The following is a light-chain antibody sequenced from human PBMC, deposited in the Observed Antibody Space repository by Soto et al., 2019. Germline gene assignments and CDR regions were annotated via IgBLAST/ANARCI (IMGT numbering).Light chain of an antibody. CDR1: QSVSSY. CDR3: QRRSNWPPV. Sequence: EIVLTQSPATLSLSPGERATLSCRASQSVSSYLAWYQQKPGQAPRLLIYDASNRATGIPARFSGSGSGTDFTLTSSSLEPEDCAVYYCQRRSNWPPVFGQGTRLEIK. V-gene: IGKV3-11*01. CDR2: DAS. J-gene: IGKJ5*01.